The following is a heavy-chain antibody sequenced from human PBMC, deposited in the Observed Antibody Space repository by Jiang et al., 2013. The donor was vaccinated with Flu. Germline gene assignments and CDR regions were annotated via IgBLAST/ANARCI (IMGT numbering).Heavy chain of an antibody. J-gene: IGHJ4*02. CDR1: GGSISSSNW. D-gene: IGHD1-1*01. CDR2: IYRSGST. V-gene: IGHV4-4*02. CDR3: ATTTALSYFDY. Sequence: TQTLTCAVSGGSISSSNWWSWVRQPPGKGLEWIGEIYRSGSTNYNPSLKSRVTISVDKSKNQFSLKLSSVTAADTAVYYCATTTALSYFDYWGQGTLVTVSS.